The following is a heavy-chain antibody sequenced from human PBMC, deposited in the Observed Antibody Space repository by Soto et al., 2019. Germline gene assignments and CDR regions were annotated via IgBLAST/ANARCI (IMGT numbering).Heavy chain of an antibody. CDR3: ARFKGVVAGLDY. D-gene: IGHD6-19*01. V-gene: IGHV3-30-3*01. Sequence: LRLSCAASGFTFSSYAMHWVRQAPGKGLEWVAVISYDGSNKYYADSVKGRFTISRDNSKNTLYLQMNSLRAEDTAVYYCARFKGVVAGLDYWGQGTLVTVSS. J-gene: IGHJ4*02. CDR1: GFTFSSYA. CDR2: ISYDGSNK.